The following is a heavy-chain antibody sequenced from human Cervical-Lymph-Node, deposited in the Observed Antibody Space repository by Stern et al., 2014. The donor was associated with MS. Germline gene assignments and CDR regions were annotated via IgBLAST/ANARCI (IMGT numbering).Heavy chain of an antibody. CDR1: GFALTSAG. Sequence: QDQLVQSGAELKKPGASVKVSCKASGFALTSAGISWVRQAPGQGLEWMGMISAYNDNTNYAQRCQHRVNMTTDTSTSTAYMELRSLRSDDTAVYYCARHSIKGYNCFDTWGQGTLVTVSS. CDR3: ARHSIKGYNCFDT. CDR2: ISAYNDNT. J-gene: IGHJ5*02. V-gene: IGHV1-18*01. D-gene: IGHD1-14*01.